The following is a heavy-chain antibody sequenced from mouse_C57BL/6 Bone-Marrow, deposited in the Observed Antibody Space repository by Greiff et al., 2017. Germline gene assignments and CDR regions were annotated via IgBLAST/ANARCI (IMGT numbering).Heavy chain of an antibody. CDR1: GYTFTDYY. J-gene: IGHJ2*01. CDR2: INPYNGGT. V-gene: IGHV1-19*01. Sequence: VQLQQSGPVLVKPGASVKMSCKASGYTFTDYYMNWVKQSHGKSLEWIGVINPYNGGTSYNQKFKGKATLTVDKSSSTAYMELNSLTSEDSAVYYCAREQLRGDDFDDWGQGTTLTGAS. CDR3: AREQLRGDDFDD. D-gene: IGHD6-1*01.